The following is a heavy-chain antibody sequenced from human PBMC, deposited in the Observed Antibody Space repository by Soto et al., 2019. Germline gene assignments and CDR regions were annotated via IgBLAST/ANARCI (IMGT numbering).Heavy chain of an antibody. Sequence: ASVKVSCKASGDTFTTNYLHWVRQAPGQGLEWMGRINPNNGATLYAQEFQGRLILTTDTSTSTVYMDLNSVKSEDSAVYYCASRVLCDMDVWGQGTTVTVAS. CDR2: INPNNGAT. CDR3: ASRVLCDMDV. J-gene: IGHJ6*02. CDR1: GDTFTTNY. D-gene: IGHD2-21*01. V-gene: IGHV1-46*01.